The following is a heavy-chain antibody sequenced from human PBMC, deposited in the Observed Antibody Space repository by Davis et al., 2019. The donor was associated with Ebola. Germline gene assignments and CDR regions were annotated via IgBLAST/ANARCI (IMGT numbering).Heavy chain of an antibody. Sequence: PGGSLRLSCAASGFTFGSYAMSWVRQAPGKGLEWVSAISGSGGSTYYADSVKGRFTISRDNSKNTLYLQMNSLRAEDTAVYYCAREGTIRGVNFDYWGQGTLVTVSS. J-gene: IGHJ4*02. CDR3: AREGTIRGVNFDY. CDR2: ISGSGGST. D-gene: IGHD3-10*01. CDR1: GFTFGSYA. V-gene: IGHV3-23*01.